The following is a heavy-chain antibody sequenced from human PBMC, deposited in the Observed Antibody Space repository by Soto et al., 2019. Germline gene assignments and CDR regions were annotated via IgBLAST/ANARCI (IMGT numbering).Heavy chain of an antibody. CDR3: ARRTGVSHYGMDV. Sequence: EVQLVQSGAEVKKPGESLRISCKGSGYIFTNYWIHWLRQMPGKGLEWMGRIDPSDTYTSYSPSFQGHVTISVEKSINTAYLQWRSLEASDTAMYYCARRTGVSHYGMDVWGQGTTITVSS. D-gene: IGHD2-8*02. V-gene: IGHV5-10-1*03. CDR1: GYIFTNYW. CDR2: IDPSDTYT. J-gene: IGHJ6*02.